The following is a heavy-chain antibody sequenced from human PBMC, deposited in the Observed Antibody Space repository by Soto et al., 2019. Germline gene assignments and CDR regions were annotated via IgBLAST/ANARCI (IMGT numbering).Heavy chain of an antibody. CDR2: INHSGST. CDR3: ARGPTGAAAEWWFDP. CDR1: GGSFSGYY. V-gene: IGHV4-34*01. J-gene: IGHJ5*02. Sequence: SETLSLTCAVYGGSFSGYYWSWIRQPPGKGLEWIGEINHSGSTNYNPSLKSRVTISVDTSKNQFSLKLSSVTAADTAVYYCARGPTGAAAEWWFDPWGQGTLVTVSS. D-gene: IGHD6-13*01.